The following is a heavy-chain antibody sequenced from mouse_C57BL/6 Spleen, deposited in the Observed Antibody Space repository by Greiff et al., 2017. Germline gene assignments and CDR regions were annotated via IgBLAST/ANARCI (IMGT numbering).Heavy chain of an antibody. Sequence: QVHVKQSGAELVRPGTSVKVSCKASGYAFTNYLIEWVKQRPGQGLEWIGVINPGSGGTNYNEKFKGKATLTADKSSSTAYMQLSSLTSEDSAVYFCARGDYYGSSPYYFDYWGQGTTLTVSS. CDR3: ARGDYYGSSPYYFDY. V-gene: IGHV1-54*01. CDR2: INPGSGGT. D-gene: IGHD1-1*01. J-gene: IGHJ2*01. CDR1: GYAFTNYL.